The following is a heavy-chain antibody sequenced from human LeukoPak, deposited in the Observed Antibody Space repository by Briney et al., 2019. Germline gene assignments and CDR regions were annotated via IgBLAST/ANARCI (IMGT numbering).Heavy chain of an antibody. CDR2: ISDSGGST. J-gene: IGHJ3*02. CDR1: GFTFSSYA. CDR3: AKVAGCSSTTCRGSSDI. V-gene: IGHV3-23*01. D-gene: IGHD2-2*01. Sequence: PGGSLRLSCAASGFTFSSYAMSWVRQAPGKGLEWVSVISDSGGSTDYADSVKGRFTISRDNSKNTLYLQMNRLRVEDTAVYYCAKVAGCSSTTCRGSSDIWGQGTMVTVSS.